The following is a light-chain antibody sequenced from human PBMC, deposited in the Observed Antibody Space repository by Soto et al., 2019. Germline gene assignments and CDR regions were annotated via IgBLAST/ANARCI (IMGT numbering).Light chain of an antibody. J-gene: IGKJ1*01. CDR2: QAS. CDR3: QHYNRYSVT. Sequence: DIQMTQSPSTLSASVGDRVTITCRASQSITPWLAWYQQKPGKVPKLLIYQASSLESGVPLRFSGSASGTEFTLTINSLQPDDFATYYCQHYNRYSVTFGQGTKVDIK. CDR1: QSITPW. V-gene: IGKV1-5*03.